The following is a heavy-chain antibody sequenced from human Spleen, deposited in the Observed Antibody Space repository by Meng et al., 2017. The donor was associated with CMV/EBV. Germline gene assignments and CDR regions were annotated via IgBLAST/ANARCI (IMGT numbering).Heavy chain of an antibody. D-gene: IGHD1-26*01. V-gene: IGHV1-2*02. J-gene: IGHJ4*02. CDR1: GYTFTGYY. CDR2: INPNSGGT. CDR3: ARDQSGSYYTGFDY. Sequence: QVPWLQSGAEVKKPGAAVKVSCNASGYTFTGYYMHWVRQAPGQGLEWMGWINPNSGGTNYAQKFQGRVTMTRDTSISTAYMELSRLRSDDTAVYYCARDQSGSYYTGFDYWGQGTLVTVSS.